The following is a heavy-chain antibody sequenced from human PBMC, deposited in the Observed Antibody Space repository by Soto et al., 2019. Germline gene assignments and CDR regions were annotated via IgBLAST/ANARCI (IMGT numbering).Heavy chain of an antibody. CDR3: ATIDLGDY. CDR1: GYTFTDYA. CDR2: IVTGDGST. J-gene: IGHJ4*02. V-gene: IGHV1-3*04. Sequence: QVQLVQSGAEVRKPGASVRLSCEASGYTFTDYAIHWVRQAPGQRPEWMGWIVTGDGSTKYLQNFQGRVTFTRDASADTAYMELSSLTSEDTAVYVCATIDLGDYWGQGTLVTVSS.